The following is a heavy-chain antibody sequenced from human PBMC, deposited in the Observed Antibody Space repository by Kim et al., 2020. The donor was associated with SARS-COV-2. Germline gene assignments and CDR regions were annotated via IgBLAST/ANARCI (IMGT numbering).Heavy chain of an antibody. CDR3: AKMANYYDSSGYLSDY. Sequence: SVKGRFTISRDNSKNTLYLQMNRRIAEDTAVYYCAKMANYYDSSGYLSDYWVQGTLVAVSS. V-gene: IGHV3-23*01. J-gene: IGHJ4*02. D-gene: IGHD3-22*01.